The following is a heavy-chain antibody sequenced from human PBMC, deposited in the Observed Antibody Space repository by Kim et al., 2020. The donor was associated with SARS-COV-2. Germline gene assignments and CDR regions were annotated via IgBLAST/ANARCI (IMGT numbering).Heavy chain of an antibody. D-gene: IGHD2-15*01. V-gene: IGHV4-4*07. J-gene: IGHJ4*02. CDR1: GGSISSYY. CDR2: IYTSGST. Sequence: SETLSLTCTVSGGSISSYYWSWIRQPAGKGLEWIGRIYTSGSTNYNPSLKSRVTMSVDTSKNQFSLKLSSVTAADTAVYYCARGIKGYCSGGSCYYFDYWGQGTLVTVSS. CDR3: ARGIKGYCSGGSCYYFDY.